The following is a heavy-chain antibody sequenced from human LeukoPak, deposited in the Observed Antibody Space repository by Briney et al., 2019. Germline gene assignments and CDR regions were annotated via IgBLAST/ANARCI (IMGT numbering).Heavy chain of an antibody. D-gene: IGHD1-26*01. CDR1: GDSVSSNSAS. CDR2: TYYRSKWNT. J-gene: IGHJ5*02. CDR3: ARDPDSTYEWGPFDP. Sequence: SLTLSLTCAISGDSVSSNSASWNWIRQSPSRGLEWLGRTYYRSKWNTDYAVSVKGRITINPDTSKNQFSLYLNSVTPEDTAVYYCARDPDSTYEWGPFDPWGQGTLVTVSS. V-gene: IGHV6-1*01.